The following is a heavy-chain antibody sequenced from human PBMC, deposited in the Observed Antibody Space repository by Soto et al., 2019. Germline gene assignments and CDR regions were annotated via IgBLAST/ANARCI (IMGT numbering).Heavy chain of an antibody. J-gene: IGHJ6*02. D-gene: IGHD2-21*02. CDR1: GFTFSSYG. CDR3: ARSDPRYYYHYYGMDV. CDR2: ISYDGSNK. V-gene: IGHV3-30*03. Sequence: PGGSLRLSCAASGFTFSSYGMHWVRQAPGKGLEWVAVISYDGSNKYYADSVKGRFTISRDNSKNTLYLQMNSLRAEDTAVYYCARSDPRYYYHYYGMDVWGQGTTVTVSS.